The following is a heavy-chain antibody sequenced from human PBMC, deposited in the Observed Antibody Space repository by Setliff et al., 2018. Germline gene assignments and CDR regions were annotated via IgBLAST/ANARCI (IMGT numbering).Heavy chain of an antibody. Sequence: GASVKVSCKASGGTFSTHAISWVRQAPGQGLEWMGWISSYNGKTNYAQKFQGKVTITADESTTTAYMELSSLRSEDTAVYYCARVGDCSGGSCHRGFYHYMDVWGKGTTVTVSS. CDR3: ARVGDCSGGSCHRGFYHYMDV. CDR2: ISSYNGKT. CDR1: GGTFSTHA. D-gene: IGHD2-15*01. V-gene: IGHV1-69*13. J-gene: IGHJ6*03.